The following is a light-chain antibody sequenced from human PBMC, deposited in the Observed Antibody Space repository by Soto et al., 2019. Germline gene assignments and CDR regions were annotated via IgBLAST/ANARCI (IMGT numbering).Light chain of an antibody. CDR3: VSYIESSLTHWV. Sequence: QSVRTQPASVSGSPGQSITISCTGTYTDVGGYNRVSWYQHHAGKGPKMLIFEVDNRPSGISDRFSGSKSGDTASLTISDLQAEDEADYYCVSYIESSLTHWVFGGGTKVIVL. V-gene: IGLV2-14*01. J-gene: IGLJ3*02. CDR1: YTDVGGYNR. CDR2: EVD.